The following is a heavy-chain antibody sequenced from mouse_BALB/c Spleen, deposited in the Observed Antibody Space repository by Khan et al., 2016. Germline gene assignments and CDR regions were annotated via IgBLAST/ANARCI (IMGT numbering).Heavy chain of an antibody. CDR3: VWDAYYPYALDY. D-gene: IGHD2-3*01. CDR2: IRRESNNFAT. Sequence: EVQRVESGGGLVQPKGSLKLSCAASGFTFKTYVMNWVRQAPGKGLEWIARIRRESNNFATYYADSVKDRFTISRDDSQTMLSLPINTLQTQHTAMYYYVWDAYYPYALDYWGQGTSVTVSA. V-gene: IGHV10-1*02. J-gene: IGHJ4*01. CDR1: GFTFKTYV.